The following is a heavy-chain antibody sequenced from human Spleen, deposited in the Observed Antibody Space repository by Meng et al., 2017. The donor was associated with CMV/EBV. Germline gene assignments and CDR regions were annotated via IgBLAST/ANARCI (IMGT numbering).Heavy chain of an antibody. V-gene: IGHV3-21*01. D-gene: IGHD2-2*01. CDR3: ARGRGYCSSTNCYQKFDY. J-gene: IGHJ4*02. CDR2: ISSSSLHR. CDR1: GFIFSDYS. Sequence: GGSLRLSCAASGFIFSDYSMNWVRQAPGKGLEWVSSISSSSLHRYYADSVKGRFTISRDNAKKSLFLQMNSLRAEDTAIYYCARGRGYCSSTNCYQKFDYWGRGTLVTVSS.